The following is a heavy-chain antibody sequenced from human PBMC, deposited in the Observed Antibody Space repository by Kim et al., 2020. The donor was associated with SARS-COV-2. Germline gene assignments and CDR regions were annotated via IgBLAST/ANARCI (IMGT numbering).Heavy chain of an antibody. V-gene: IGHV3-9*01. CDR3: AKDSGGGSSSWFDYFDY. CDR1: GFTFGDYA. Sequence: GGSLRLSCAASGFTFGDYAMHWVRQAPGKGLEWVSGISWNSGSIGYADSVKGRFTISRDNAKNSLYLQMNSLRAEDTALYYCAKDSGGGSSSWFDYFDYWGQGPLVTVSS. CDR2: ISWNSGSI. D-gene: IGHD6-13*01. J-gene: IGHJ4*02.